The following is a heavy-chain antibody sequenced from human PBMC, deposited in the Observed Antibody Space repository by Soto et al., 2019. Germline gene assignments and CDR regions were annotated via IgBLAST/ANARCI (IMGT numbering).Heavy chain of an antibody. CDR3: ARGATHGSSWYFWFDP. D-gene: IGHD6-13*01. CDR2: IIPLFGTT. CDR1: GGTFSTYP. V-gene: IGHV1-69*01. J-gene: IGHJ5*02. Sequence: QVQLVQSGAEVRMPGSSVKVSCKASGGTFSTYPINWVRQAPGQGLEWMGGIIPLFGTTNYEQKFKGRVTITADESTSTAYMELISLRAEDAAVYYCARGATHGSSWYFWFDPWGQGTLVTVSS.